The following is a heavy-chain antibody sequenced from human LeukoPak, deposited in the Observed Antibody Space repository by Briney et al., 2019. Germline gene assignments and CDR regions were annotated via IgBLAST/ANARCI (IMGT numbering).Heavy chain of an antibody. D-gene: IGHD4-17*01. CDR1: GGSISSGGYS. Sequence: PSETLSLTCAVSGGSISSGGYSWSWIRQPPGKGLEWIGYIYYSGSTNYNPSLKSRVTISVDTSKNQFSLKLSSVTAADTAVYYCARGDYGDYQDYWGQGTLVTVSS. J-gene: IGHJ4*02. CDR2: IYYSGST. V-gene: IGHV4-61*08. CDR3: ARGDYGDYQDY.